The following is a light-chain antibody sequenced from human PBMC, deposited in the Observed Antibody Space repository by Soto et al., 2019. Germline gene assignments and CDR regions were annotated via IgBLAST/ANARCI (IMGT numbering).Light chain of an antibody. V-gene: IGKV3-11*01. Sequence: EIVLTQSPATLSLSPGERATLSCRASQSVSSYLAWYQQKPGQAPTLLIYDASNRATGSPARFSGSGSGTDFPLTISSVEPEDFAFYYCQQRSNWPHTFGPGTKVDIK. CDR3: QQRSNWPHT. J-gene: IGKJ3*01. CDR2: DAS. CDR1: QSVSSY.